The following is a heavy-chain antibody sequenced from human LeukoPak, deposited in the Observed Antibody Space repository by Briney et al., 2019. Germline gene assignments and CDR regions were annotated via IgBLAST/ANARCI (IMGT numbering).Heavy chain of an antibody. Sequence: ASVKDSCKASGGTFSSYAISWVRQAPGQGLEWMGGIIPIFGTANYAQKFQGRVTITTDESTSTAYMELSSLRSEDTAVYYCARAGLEWLLYYFDYWGQGTLVTVSS. CDR3: ARAGLEWLLYYFDY. V-gene: IGHV1-69*05. CDR1: GGTFSSYA. J-gene: IGHJ4*02. CDR2: IIPIFGTA. D-gene: IGHD3-3*01.